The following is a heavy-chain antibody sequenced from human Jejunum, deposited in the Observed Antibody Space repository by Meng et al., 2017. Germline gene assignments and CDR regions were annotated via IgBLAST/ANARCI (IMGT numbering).Heavy chain of an antibody. Sequence: QIQLQQSGPGRVKPSQTLSLTCAISGDSVSSNRAGWNWIRQSPSRGLEWLGRTNYRSKWYIDYAVSVKSRITINPDTSKNQFSLHLNSVTPEDTAVYYCAGGGLVRSTRGYFDYWGQGTLVTVSS. D-gene: IGHD1-26*01. CDR2: TNYRSKWYI. CDR1: GDSVSSNRAG. J-gene: IGHJ4*02. CDR3: AGGGLVRSTRGYFDY. V-gene: IGHV6-1*01.